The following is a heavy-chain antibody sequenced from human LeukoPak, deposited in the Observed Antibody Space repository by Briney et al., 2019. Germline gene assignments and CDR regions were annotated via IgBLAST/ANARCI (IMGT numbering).Heavy chain of an antibody. J-gene: IGHJ4*02. Sequence: AGGSLRLSCAASGFTFDDYVMHWVRQAPGKGLEWVCLISGDGGDTYYADSVKGRFTISRDNSKNSLHLQMNSLRTGDTALYYCAKEPHGNNLRGNFDYWGQGTLVTVSS. CDR3: AKEPHGNNLRGNFDY. CDR2: ISGDGGDT. D-gene: IGHD1/OR15-1a*01. CDR1: GFTFDDYV. V-gene: IGHV3-43*02.